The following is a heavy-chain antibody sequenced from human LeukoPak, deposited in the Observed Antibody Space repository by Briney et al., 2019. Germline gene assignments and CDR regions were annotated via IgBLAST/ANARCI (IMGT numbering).Heavy chain of an antibody. J-gene: IGHJ2*01. CDR1: GGSISSSSYY. Sequence: PSETLSLTCTVSGGSISSSSYYWGWIRQPPGKGLEWIGEINHSGSTNYNPSLKSRVTISVDTSKNQFSLKLSSVTAADTAVYYCARLALSTPRRRYWYFDLWGRGTLVTVSS. D-gene: IGHD5/OR15-5a*01. V-gene: IGHV4-39*07. CDR2: INHSGST. CDR3: ARLALSTPRRRYWYFDL.